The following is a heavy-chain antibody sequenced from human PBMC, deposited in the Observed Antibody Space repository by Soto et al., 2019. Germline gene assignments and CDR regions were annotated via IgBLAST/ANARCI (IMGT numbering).Heavy chain of an antibody. CDR1: GFTFTDYS. Sequence: EVQLVESGGGLVQPGGSLRLSCAASGFTFTDYSLNWVRQAPGKGLEWVSHITHSAGRIFYAESVRGRFTISRDDANRLVSLQMNNLGAEDTAVYYCTRDGRRGWEMDVWGKGTTVTVSS. V-gene: IGHV3-48*01. CDR3: TRDGRRGWEMDV. J-gene: IGHJ6*04. D-gene: IGHD1-26*01. CDR2: ITHSAGRI.